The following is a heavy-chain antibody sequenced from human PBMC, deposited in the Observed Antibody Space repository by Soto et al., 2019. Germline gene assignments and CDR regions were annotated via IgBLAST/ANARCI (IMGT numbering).Heavy chain of an antibody. Sequence: VQLGESGGNLVKPGGSLRLSCAASGFTFNAAWMSWVRQAPGKGLECVGRIKSKTDGGTTDFAAPVKGRFTISRDDSKNTVYLQMNSLKFEETAVYYCITGLTAAGTNYWGHGTLVTGSS. V-gene: IGHV3-15*01. CDR2: IKSKTDGGTT. CDR3: ITGLTAAGTNY. D-gene: IGHD6-13*01. J-gene: IGHJ4*01. CDR1: GFTFNAAW.